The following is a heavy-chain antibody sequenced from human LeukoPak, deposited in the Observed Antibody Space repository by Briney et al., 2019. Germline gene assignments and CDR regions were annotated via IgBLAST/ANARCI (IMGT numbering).Heavy chain of an antibody. J-gene: IGHJ4*02. V-gene: IGHV3-7*01. Sequence: GGSLRLSCVASGFTFSSYWMTWVRQAPGKGLEWLANIKEDGSIQYYLDSVRGRFTISRDNARTSVYLQLNSLRADDTAVYYCARDVWTGVAVSDYWGQGTLVTVSS. CDR3: ARDVWTGVAVSDY. CDR2: IKEDGSIQ. CDR1: GFTFSSYW. D-gene: IGHD6-19*01.